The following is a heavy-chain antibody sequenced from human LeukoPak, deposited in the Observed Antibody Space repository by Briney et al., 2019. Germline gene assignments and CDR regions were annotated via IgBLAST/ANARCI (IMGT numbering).Heavy chain of an antibody. J-gene: IGHJ4*02. D-gene: IGHD2-2*01. V-gene: IGHV3-7*01. CDR2: IKQDGSEK. CDR3: ARVGDCSSSSCYPDRYFDY. CDR1: GFTVSTNY. Sequence: GGPLRLSCTASGFTVSTNYMSWVRQAPGKGLEWVANIKQDGSEKYYVDSVKGRFTISRDNAENSLYLQMNSLRAEDTAVYYCARVGDCSSSSCYPDRYFDYWGQGTLVTVSS.